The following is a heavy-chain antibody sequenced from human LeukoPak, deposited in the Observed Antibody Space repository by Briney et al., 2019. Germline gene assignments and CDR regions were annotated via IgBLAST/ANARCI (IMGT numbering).Heavy chain of an antibody. D-gene: IGHD1-26*01. Sequence: GGSLRPSCAASGFTFSSYWMSWVRQAPGKGLEWVVNIKQDGSEEYYVDSVKGRFTISRDNAKNSLYLQMNSLRAEDTAVYYCARLVGAERLFDYWGQGTLVTVSS. CDR3: ARLVGAERLFDY. J-gene: IGHJ4*02. CDR1: GFTFSSYW. CDR2: IKQDGSEE. V-gene: IGHV3-7*01.